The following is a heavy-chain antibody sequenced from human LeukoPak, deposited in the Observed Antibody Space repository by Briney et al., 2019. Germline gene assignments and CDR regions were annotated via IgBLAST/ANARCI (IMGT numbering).Heavy chain of an antibody. J-gene: IGHJ4*02. CDR3: ARDWGRRYSSGWYGDFDY. Sequence: PGGSLRLSCVASGITFSNYAVSWVRQAPEKGLDWVSVISGSAHKIRYADSVKGRFTISRDNSKNTLYLQMNSLRPEDTAVYYCARDWGRRYSSGWYGDFDYWGQGTLVTVSS. CDR1: GITFSNYA. CDR2: ISGSAHKI. V-gene: IGHV3-23*01. D-gene: IGHD6-19*01.